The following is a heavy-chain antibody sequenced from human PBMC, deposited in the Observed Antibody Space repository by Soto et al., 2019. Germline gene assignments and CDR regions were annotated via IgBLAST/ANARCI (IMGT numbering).Heavy chain of an antibody. CDR2: IYHSGST. V-gene: IGHV4-4*02. CDR1: GGSISSSNW. J-gene: IGHJ4*02. Sequence: SETLSLTCAVSGGSISSSNWWIWVRQNPGKGLEWIGDIYHSGSTNYNPSLKSRVTISVDTSKSQFSLNLSSVTAADTAVYYCARWVEVSLDYFDSWGQGTPVTVSS. D-gene: IGHD2-15*01. CDR3: ARWVEVSLDYFDS.